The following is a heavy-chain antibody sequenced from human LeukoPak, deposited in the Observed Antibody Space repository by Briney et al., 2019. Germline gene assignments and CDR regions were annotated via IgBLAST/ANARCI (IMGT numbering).Heavy chain of an antibody. Sequence: GASVKVSCKASDYTFTDYGITWVRQAPGQGLEWMGWIGAYNGNKKYAQKFQGRVTMTTEASTSTAYMELRSLRSDDTAVYYCARDPAAIDTVRNDALDLWGRGTMVTVSS. CDR3: ARDPAAIDTVRNDALDL. CDR2: IGAYNGNK. CDR1: DYTFTDYG. J-gene: IGHJ3*01. V-gene: IGHV1-18*01. D-gene: IGHD4-17*01.